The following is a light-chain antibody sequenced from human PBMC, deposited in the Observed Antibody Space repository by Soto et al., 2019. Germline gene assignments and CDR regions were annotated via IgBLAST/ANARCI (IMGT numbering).Light chain of an antibody. CDR2: AAS. CDR3: QQANSFPQT. CDR1: QFISNW. V-gene: IGKV1-12*01. J-gene: IGKJ1*01. Sequence: DIQVTQSPSYVSASVGDTVTITCRASQFISNWLAWYQQKPGNAPKLLIYAASSLESGVPSRFSGSGFGTDVTLTISSLQPEDFASYYCQQANSFPQTFGQGTKVELK.